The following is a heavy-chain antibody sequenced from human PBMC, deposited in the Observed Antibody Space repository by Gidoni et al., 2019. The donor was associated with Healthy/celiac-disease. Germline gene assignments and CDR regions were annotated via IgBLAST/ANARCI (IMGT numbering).Heavy chain of an antibody. CDR2: IIPIVGTA. CDR3: ARDPGGSGSLPPYYYYGMDV. J-gene: IGHJ6*02. Sequence: QVQLVQPGAEVTKPGSSVKVSCKASDGTLSSYALCWVRQAPGQGLVGMGGIIPIVGTANYEKKFQGRVTITADESTSTAYMELSSLRSEDTAVYYCARDPGGSGSLPPYYYYGMDVWGQGTTVTVSS. V-gene: IGHV1-69*01. D-gene: IGHD3-10*01. CDR1: DGTLSSYA.